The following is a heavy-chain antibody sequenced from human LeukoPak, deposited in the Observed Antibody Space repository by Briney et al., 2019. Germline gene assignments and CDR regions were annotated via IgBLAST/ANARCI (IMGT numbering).Heavy chain of an antibody. D-gene: IGHD3-9*01. Sequence: ASVKVSCKASGYACTSYDINWVREATGQGLEWMGWMNPNSGNTGYAQKFQGRVTMTRNTSISTAYMELSSLRSEDTAVYYCARRKTIRTDNWFDPWGQGTLVTVSS. J-gene: IGHJ5*02. CDR3: ARRKTIRTDNWFDP. V-gene: IGHV1-8*02. CDR2: MNPNSGNT. CDR1: GYACTSYD.